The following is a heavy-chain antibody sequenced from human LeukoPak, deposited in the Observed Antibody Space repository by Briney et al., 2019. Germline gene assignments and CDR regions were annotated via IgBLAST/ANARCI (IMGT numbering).Heavy chain of an antibody. J-gene: IGHJ4*02. V-gene: IGHV3-53*01. CDR3: GFWSGYYGYFDY. CDR2: FYSGGNT. D-gene: IGHD3-3*01. Sequence: GGSLRLSCAASGFNVRSKYISWVRQVPGKGLEWVSVFYSGGNTYYADSVKGRFTISRDNSNNTLYLQMNSLRAEDTAVYFCGFWSGYYGYFDYWGQGTLVTVSS. CDR1: GFNVRSKY.